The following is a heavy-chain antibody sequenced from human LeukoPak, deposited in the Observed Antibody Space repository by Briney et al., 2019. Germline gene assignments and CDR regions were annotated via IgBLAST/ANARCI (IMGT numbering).Heavy chain of an antibody. D-gene: IGHD6-19*01. CDR2: ISGSGGST. J-gene: IGHJ4*02. Sequence: PGGSLRLSCAASGFTFSSYGMSWVRQAPGKGLEWVSAISGSGGSTYYADSVKGRFTIFRDNSKNTLYLQMNSLRAEDTAVYYCATPSRIAVAGTFRPNDYWGQGTLVTVSS. CDR3: ATPSRIAVAGTFRPNDY. V-gene: IGHV3-23*01. CDR1: GFTFSSYG.